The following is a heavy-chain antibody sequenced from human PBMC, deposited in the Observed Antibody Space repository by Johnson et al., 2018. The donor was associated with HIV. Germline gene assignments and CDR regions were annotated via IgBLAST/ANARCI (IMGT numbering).Heavy chain of an antibody. CDR2: INWNGGTT. D-gene: IGHD3-16*01. Sequence: MLLVESGGGVVRPGGSLRLSCAVSGFTFNDHGMSWVRQAPGKGLEWVSGINWNGGTTGYADSVKGRFTISRDNAKNSLYLVMKSLRDEDTALYFCARGRGGDPIAFDIWGQGTMVTVSS. V-gene: IGHV3-20*04. J-gene: IGHJ3*02. CDR3: ARGRGGDPIAFDI. CDR1: GFTFNDHG.